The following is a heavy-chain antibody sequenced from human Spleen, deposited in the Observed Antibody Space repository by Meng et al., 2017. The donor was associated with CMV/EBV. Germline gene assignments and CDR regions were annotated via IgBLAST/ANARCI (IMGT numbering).Heavy chain of an antibody. V-gene: IGHV3-7*01. J-gene: IGHJ4*02. CDR2: IKQDGSEK. D-gene: IGHD2-2*01. Sequence: GGSLRLSCVASGFMFSSCSMNWVRQAPGKGLEWVANIKQDGSEKYYVGSVKGRFTISRDNAKNSLYLQMNSLRAEDTAVYYCARDPRVKSYVVVPAASDYWGQGTMVTVSS. CDR3: ARDPRVKSYVVVPAASDY. CDR1: GFMFSSCS.